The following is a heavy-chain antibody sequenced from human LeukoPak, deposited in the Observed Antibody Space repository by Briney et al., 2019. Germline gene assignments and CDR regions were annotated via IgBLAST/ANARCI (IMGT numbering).Heavy chain of an antibody. V-gene: IGHV4-30-4*01. D-gene: IGHD3-10*01. Sequence: SQTLSLTCAVSGGSISSGGYSWSWIRQPPGKGLEWIGYIYYSGSTYYNPSLKSRVTISVDTSKNQFSLKLSSVTAADTAVYYCARVGGYGSGSYYTDLWGRGTLVTVSS. J-gene: IGHJ2*01. CDR3: ARVGGYGSGSYYTDL. CDR2: IYYSGST. CDR1: GGSISSGGYS.